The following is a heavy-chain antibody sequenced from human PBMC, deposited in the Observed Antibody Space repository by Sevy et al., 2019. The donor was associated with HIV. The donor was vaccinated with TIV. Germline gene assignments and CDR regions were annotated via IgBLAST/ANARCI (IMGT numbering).Heavy chain of an antibody. Sequence: GGSLRLSCAASGFTVSSNYMSWVRQAPGKGLEWVSVIYSGGNTYYADSVKGRFTISRDNSKNTLYLQMNSLRAEDTAVYYCARALAAAGNRYYYYYMDVWGKGTTVTVSS. J-gene: IGHJ6*03. CDR3: ARALAAAGNRYYYYYMDV. D-gene: IGHD6-13*01. V-gene: IGHV3-53*01. CDR1: GFTVSSNY. CDR2: IYSGGNT.